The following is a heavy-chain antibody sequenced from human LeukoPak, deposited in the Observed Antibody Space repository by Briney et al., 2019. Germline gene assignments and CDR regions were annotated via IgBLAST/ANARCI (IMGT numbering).Heavy chain of an antibody. CDR2: ISGSGGST. D-gene: IGHD3-10*01. CDR1: GLTFSSYA. CDR3: AKIVMVRGVHFDY. V-gene: IGHV3-23*01. J-gene: IGHJ4*02. Sequence: GGSLRLSCAASGLTFSSYAMSWVRQAPGKGLEWVSAISGSGGSTYYADSVKGRFTISRDNSKNTLYLQMNSLRAEDTAVYYCAKIVMVRGVHFDYWGQGTLVTVSS.